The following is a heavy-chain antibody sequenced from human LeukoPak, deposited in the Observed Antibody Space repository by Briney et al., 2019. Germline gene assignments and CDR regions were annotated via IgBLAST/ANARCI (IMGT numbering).Heavy chain of an antibody. V-gene: IGHV3-11*01. CDR1: GFTFSDYY. J-gene: IGHJ3*02. Sequence: NPGGSLRLSCAASGFTFSDYYMSWIRQAPGKGLEWVSYISSSGSTIYYTDSVKGRFTISRDNAKNSLYLQMNSLRAEDTAVYYCARDRLRGAFDIWGQGTMVTVSS. CDR3: ARDRLRGAFDI. CDR2: ISSSGSTI.